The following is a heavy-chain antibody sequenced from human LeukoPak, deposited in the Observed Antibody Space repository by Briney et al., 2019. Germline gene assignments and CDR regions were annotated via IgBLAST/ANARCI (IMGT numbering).Heavy chain of an antibody. J-gene: IGHJ4*02. Sequence: GVSLRLSCAASGFTFKNYALSWVRQAPGKGLEWVSGFSVNGRDTYYADFVKGRFTIARDIAKNTLYLQMNSLRAEDTATYYCAKPGRTAAGLFDSRGQGTLVTVSS. CDR2: FSVNGRDT. D-gene: IGHD6-13*01. CDR3: AKPGRTAAGLFDS. CDR1: GFTFKNYA. V-gene: IGHV3-23*01.